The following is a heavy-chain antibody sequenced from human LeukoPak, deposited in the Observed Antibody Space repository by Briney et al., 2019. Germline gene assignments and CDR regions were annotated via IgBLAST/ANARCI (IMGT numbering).Heavy chain of an antibody. CDR3: ARDGYRFDAFDI. Sequence: GGSLRLSCAASGFTVSSNYMSWVRQAPGKGLEWVSVIYSGGNTYYADSVKDRFTISRDNSKNTLYLQMNSLRAEDTAVYYCARDGYRFDAFDIWAKGQWSPSLQ. D-gene: IGHD5-12*01. J-gene: IGHJ3*02. CDR2: IYSGGNT. V-gene: IGHV3-66*01. CDR1: GFTVSSNY.